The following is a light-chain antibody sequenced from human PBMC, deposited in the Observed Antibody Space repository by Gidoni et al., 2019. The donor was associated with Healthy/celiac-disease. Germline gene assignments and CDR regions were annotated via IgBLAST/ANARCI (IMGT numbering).Light chain of an antibody. Sequence: DIQMTQSPSSLSASVGDRVTITCRASQSISSYLNWYQQKPGKAPKLLIYAASSLQSGVQSRFSGSGSGTDFTLTISSLQPEDFATNYCQQSYSTPPTFGQGTKVEI. J-gene: IGKJ1*01. CDR3: QQSYSTPPT. CDR2: AAS. V-gene: IGKV1-39*01. CDR1: QSISSY.